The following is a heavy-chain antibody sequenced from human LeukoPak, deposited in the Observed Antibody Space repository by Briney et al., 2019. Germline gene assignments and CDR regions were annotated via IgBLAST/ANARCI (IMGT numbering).Heavy chain of an antibody. CDR3: ANLAYCGGDCPRPPFDY. V-gene: IGHV3-30*18. J-gene: IGHJ4*02. D-gene: IGHD2-21*02. CDR2: ILYDGSNK. Sequence: TGGSLRLSCAASGFTFSSYGMHWVRQAPGKGLEWVAVILYDGSNKYYADSVKGRFTISRDNSKNTLYLQMNSLRAEDTAVYYCANLAYCGGDCPRPPFDYWGQGTLVTVSS. CDR1: GFTFSSYG.